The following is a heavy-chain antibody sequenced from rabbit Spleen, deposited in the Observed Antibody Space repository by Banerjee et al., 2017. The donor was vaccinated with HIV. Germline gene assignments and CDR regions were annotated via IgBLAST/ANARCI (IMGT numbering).Heavy chain of an antibody. J-gene: IGHJ4*01. CDR2: INAATGKP. CDR3: ARGSAAMTMVITGYYLNL. CDR1: GVSFSDKDV. V-gene: IGHV1S45*01. Sequence: QEQLEESGGGLVKPEGSLTLTCKASGVSFSDKDVMCWVRQAPGKGLEWIACINAATGKPVYATWAKGRFTISRTSSTTVTLRMTSLTAADTATYFCARGSAAMTMVITGYYLNLWGPGTLVTVS. D-gene: IGHD2-1*01.